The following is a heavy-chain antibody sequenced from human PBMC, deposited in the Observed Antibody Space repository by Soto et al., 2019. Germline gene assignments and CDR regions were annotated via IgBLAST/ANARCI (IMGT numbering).Heavy chain of an antibody. V-gene: IGHV3-30-3*01. CDR1: GFTFSSFA. D-gene: IGHD1-26*01. CDR2: ISYDGSNK. J-gene: IGHJ6*02. CDR3: ARTHPPEVGCHYFYYYAMDV. Sequence: GGSLRLSCAASGFTFSSFAMHWVRHAPGKGLEWVAVISYDGSNKYDADSVKGRFTISRDNSKNTLYLQMNSLRPEDTAVYYCARTHPPEVGCHYFYYYAMDVWGQGTTVTVSS.